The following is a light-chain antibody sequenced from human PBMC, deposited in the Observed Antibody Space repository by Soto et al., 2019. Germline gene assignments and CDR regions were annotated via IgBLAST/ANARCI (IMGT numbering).Light chain of an antibody. CDR1: RSVNNNY. CDR2: GAS. Sequence: EIVLTQSPVTLSLYPGERATLSCRASRSVNNNYLAWYQQKPGQAPRLLIFGASSRATGIPDRFIGSGSGTEFILTISRLEPDDFAIYHCHQHGGSPETFGQGTKVDIK. V-gene: IGKV3-20*01. J-gene: IGKJ1*01. CDR3: HQHGGSPET.